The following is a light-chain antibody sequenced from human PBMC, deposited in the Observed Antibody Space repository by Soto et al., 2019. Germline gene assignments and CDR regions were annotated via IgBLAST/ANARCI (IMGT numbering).Light chain of an antibody. Sequence: QSVLTQPPSVSGAPGQRVTISCTGTSSNIGAGYDVHWYQQLPGTAPKLLIYGNSNRPSGVPDRFSGSKSGTSASLAITGLQADDEADYYCQSYDKRQSGSQVFGGGTKLTVL. V-gene: IGLV1-40*01. CDR2: GNS. CDR1: SSNIGAGYD. J-gene: IGLJ2*01. CDR3: QSYDKRQSGSQV.